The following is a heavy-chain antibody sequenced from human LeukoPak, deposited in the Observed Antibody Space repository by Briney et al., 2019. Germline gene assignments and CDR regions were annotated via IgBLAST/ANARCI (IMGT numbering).Heavy chain of an antibody. CDR1: GGSISSSSYY. CDR3: ARTAGYNYDYWYFEH. Sequence: PSETLSLTCSVSGGSISSSSYYWGWIRQPPGKGLQWIGNMYYSGITYYNPSLKSRVTISVDTSKNQFSLKLSSVTAADTAVYYCARTAGYNYDYWYFEHWGQGTLVTVSS. J-gene: IGHJ4*02. V-gene: IGHV4-39*01. CDR2: MYYSGIT. D-gene: IGHD5-18*01.